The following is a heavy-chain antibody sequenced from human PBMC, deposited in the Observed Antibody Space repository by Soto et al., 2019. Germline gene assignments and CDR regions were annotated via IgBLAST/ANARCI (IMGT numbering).Heavy chain of an antibody. Sequence: QVQLVQSGAEVKKPGASVKVSCKASGYTFTSYAMHWVRQAPGQRLEWMGGINAGNGNTKYSQKFQGRVTITRDTSASTAYMELSSLRSEDTAVYYCARTTMVRGVTYYGMDVWGQGTTVTVSS. CDR3: ARTTMVRGVTYYGMDV. CDR2: INAGNGNT. D-gene: IGHD3-10*01. V-gene: IGHV1-3*01. CDR1: GYTFTSYA. J-gene: IGHJ6*02.